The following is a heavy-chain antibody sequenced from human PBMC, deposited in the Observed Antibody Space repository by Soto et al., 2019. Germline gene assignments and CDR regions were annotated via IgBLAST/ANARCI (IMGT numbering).Heavy chain of an antibody. CDR3: ARSIVEVAAADY. V-gene: IGHV1-3*01. D-gene: IGHD2-21*02. J-gene: IGHJ4*02. CDR1: GYGFTSYA. Sequence: GASVKVSCKASGYGFTSYAMHWVRQAPGQRLEWMGWINAGNGNTKYSQKFQGRVTITRDTSASTAYMELSSLRSEDTAVYYCARSIVEVAAADYWGQGTLVTVSS. CDR2: INAGNGNT.